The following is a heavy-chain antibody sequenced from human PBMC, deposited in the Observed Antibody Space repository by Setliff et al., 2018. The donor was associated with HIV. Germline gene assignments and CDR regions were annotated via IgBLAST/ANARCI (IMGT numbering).Heavy chain of an antibody. D-gene: IGHD3-22*01. V-gene: IGHV2-5*02. CDR1: GFSLNTAGVG. J-gene: IGHJ4*02. Sequence: SGPTLVNPTQTLTLTCSFSGFSLNTAGVGVAWIRQPPGKALVWLALIYWDDDKRFSPSLSSRLTITKDTSKNQVVLTMANMDPVDTATYFCAHYYDSSGFYNSFDYWGQGALVTVSS. CDR2: IYWDDDK. CDR3: AHYYDSSGFYNSFDY.